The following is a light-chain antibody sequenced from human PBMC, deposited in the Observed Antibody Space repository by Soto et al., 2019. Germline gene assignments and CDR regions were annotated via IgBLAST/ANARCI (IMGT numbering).Light chain of an antibody. V-gene: IGKV1-12*01. J-gene: IGKJ5*01. Sequence: DLQMTQSPSSVSASVGDRVTITCRAIQGINCCLAWHQQKPGKAPKVLIYPASSLQSGVPSTFSGSGYGTDFNLTISRLQPEDFASYYCQQASRFPPPFGQGTRLE. CDR1: QGINCC. CDR2: PAS. CDR3: QQASRFPPP.